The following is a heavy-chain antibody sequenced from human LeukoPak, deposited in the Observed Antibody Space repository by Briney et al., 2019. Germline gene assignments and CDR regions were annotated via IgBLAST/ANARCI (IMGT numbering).Heavy chain of an antibody. CDR3: ARRLWFGELLRRNWFDP. V-gene: IGHV4-34*01. J-gene: IGHJ5*02. CDR2: INHSGST. D-gene: IGHD3-10*01. CDR1: GGSFSGYY. Sequence: SETLSLTCAVYGGSFSGYYWSWIRQPPGEGLEWIGEINHSGSTNYNPSLKSRVTISVDTSKNQFSLKLSSVTAADTAVYYCARRLWFGELLRRNWFDPWGQGTLVTVSS.